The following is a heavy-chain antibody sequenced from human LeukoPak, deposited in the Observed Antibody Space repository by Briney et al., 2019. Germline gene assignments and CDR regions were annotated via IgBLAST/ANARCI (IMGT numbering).Heavy chain of an antibody. D-gene: IGHD2-15*01. CDR3: TSDSSLGDYVGY. J-gene: IGHJ4*02. CDR2: NKRKACGGTT. CDR1: GFTFGDYA. V-gene: IGHV3-49*03. Sequence: GGSLRLSCTASGFTFGDYAMSGFGRAPGKGLEWVGLNKRKACGGTTEYAASVKRRFTISRDDSKRIAYLQMHSQKTEDTAVFYCTSDSSLGDYVGYWGQGTLVSVSS.